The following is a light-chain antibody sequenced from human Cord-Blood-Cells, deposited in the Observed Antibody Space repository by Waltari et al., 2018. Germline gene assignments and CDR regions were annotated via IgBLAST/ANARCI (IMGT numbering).Light chain of an antibody. J-gene: IGLJ2*01. CDR2: DVS. CDR3: SSYTSSSTLV. V-gene: IGLV2-14*01. Sequence: QSALTQPASVSGSPGQANTISCTGTSSDVGGYNYVSWYQQHQGKAPKLLIYDVSNRPSGVSNRFYGSKSGNAASLTISGLQAEDEADYYCSSYTSSSTLVFGGGTKLTVL. CDR1: SSDVGGYNY.